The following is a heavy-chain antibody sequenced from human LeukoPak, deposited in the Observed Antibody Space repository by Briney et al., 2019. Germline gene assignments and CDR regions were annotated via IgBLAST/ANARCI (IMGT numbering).Heavy chain of an antibody. V-gene: IGHV3-23*01. D-gene: IGHD3-10*01. CDR1: GFTFRNYV. Sequence: GGSLRLSYAASGFTFRNYVMNWVRQAPGKGLEWVSAIGGTDGTTFYAAFVKGRFTISRDNSRNTLYLQMNSLRAEDTAVYYCTKRIDGAGSYYIDFWGQGTVVTVSS. CDR2: IGGTDGTT. CDR3: TKRIDGAGSYYIDF. J-gene: IGHJ4*02.